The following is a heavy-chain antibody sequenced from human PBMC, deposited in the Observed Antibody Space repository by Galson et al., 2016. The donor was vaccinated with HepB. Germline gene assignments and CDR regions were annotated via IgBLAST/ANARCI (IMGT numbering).Heavy chain of an antibody. J-gene: IGHJ4*02. Sequence: SETLSLTCTVSGGSISSSHSYYWGWIRQPPGRGLEWIGTISYHGKTYYHPSLKSRVTISVDTSRNQFSLRLSPVTATDTAVYYCASDDYWGQGTLVTVSS. CDR1: GGSISSSHSYY. V-gene: IGHV4-39*02. CDR2: ISYHGKT. CDR3: ASDDY.